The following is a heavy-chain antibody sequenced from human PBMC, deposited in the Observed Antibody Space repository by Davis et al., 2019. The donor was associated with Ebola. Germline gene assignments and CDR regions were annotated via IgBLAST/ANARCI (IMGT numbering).Heavy chain of an antibody. V-gene: IGHV5-10-1*01. J-gene: IGHJ6*02. Sequence: GGSLRLSCKGSGYSFTNYWINWVRQMPGKGLEWMGRIDPSDSYTNYSPSFQGHVTISADKSISTAYLQWSSLKASDTAMYYCAGTRYYYYGMDVWGQGTTVTVSS. CDR2: IDPSDSYT. CDR3: AGTRYYYYGMDV. CDR1: GYSFTNYW.